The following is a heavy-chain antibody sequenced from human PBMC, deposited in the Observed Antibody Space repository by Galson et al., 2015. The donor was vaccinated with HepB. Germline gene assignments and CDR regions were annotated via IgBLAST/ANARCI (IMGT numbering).Heavy chain of an antibody. D-gene: IGHD6-13*01. CDR2: IYSGGST. V-gene: IGHV3-NL1*01. Sequence: SLRLSCAASGFTFSSYGMHWVRQAPGKGLEWVSVIYSGGSTYYADSVKGRFTISRHNSKNTLYLQMNSLRAEDTAVYYCARGGSESSSWYLFGYWGQGTLVTVSS. CDR1: GFTFSSYG. CDR3: ARGGSESSSWYLFGY. J-gene: IGHJ4*02.